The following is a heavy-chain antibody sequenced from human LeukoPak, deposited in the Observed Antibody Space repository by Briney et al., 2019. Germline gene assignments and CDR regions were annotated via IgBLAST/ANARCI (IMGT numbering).Heavy chain of an antibody. J-gene: IGHJ4*02. CDR2: INHSGST. V-gene: IGHV4-34*01. D-gene: IGHD2-2*01. CDR3: ARAAAKTVDY. CDR1: GGSFSGYY. Sequence: SETLSLTCAVYGGSFSGYYWSWIRQPPGKGLEWIGEINHSGSTNYNPSLKSRVTISVDTSKNQFSLKLTSVTAADTAVYYCARAAAKTVDYWGQGTLVTVSS.